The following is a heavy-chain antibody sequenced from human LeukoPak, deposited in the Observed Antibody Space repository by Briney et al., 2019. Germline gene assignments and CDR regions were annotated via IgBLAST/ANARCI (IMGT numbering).Heavy chain of an antibody. J-gene: IGHJ4*02. Sequence: GGSLRLSCAASGFTFSPYTMHWVRQAPGKGLEWVSYITTSGSYIYYADSVKGRFTTSRDNAKNSLYLQMNRLRAEDTAVYYCMRDAGHLQFDYWGQGTLVTVSS. CDR3: MRDAGHLQFDY. CDR1: GFTFSPYT. D-gene: IGHD3-3*02. CDR2: ITTSGSYI. V-gene: IGHV3-21*06.